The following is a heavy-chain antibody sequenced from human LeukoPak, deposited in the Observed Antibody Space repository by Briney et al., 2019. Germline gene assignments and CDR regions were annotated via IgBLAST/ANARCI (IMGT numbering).Heavy chain of an antibody. CDR2: ISSSSSTI. Sequence: GGSLRLSCAASGFTFSSYSMNWVRQAPGKGLEWVSYISSSSSTIYYADSVKGRFTISRDNAKNSLYLQMNSLRAADTAVYYCARGKRPNDVVVLTGAYWGQGTLVTVSS. J-gene: IGHJ4*02. CDR1: GFTFSSYS. CDR3: ARGKRPNDVVVLTGAY. D-gene: IGHD2-2*01. V-gene: IGHV3-48*01.